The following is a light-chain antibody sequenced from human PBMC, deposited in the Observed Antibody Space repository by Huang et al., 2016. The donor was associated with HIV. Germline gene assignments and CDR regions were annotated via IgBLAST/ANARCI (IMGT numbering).Light chain of an antibody. CDR1: QNILSTSNNKHF. V-gene: IGKV4-1*01. Sequence: DIVLTQSPDSLAVSLGERATINCKSSQNILSTSNNKHFLAWYQLKAGRPPKLLISWGSTREPGVPDRFSGRGSGTDFTLTISSLQPEDVAIYYCQQYYTLPRFGQGTKVEI. CDR3: QQYYTLPR. J-gene: IGKJ1*01. CDR2: WGS.